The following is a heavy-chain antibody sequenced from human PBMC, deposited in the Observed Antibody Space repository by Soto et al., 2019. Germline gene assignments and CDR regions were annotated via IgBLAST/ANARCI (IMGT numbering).Heavy chain of an antibody. CDR1: GFTFSSYA. J-gene: IGHJ4*02. V-gene: IGHV3-23*01. D-gene: IGHD6-19*01. Sequence: EVQLLESGGGLVQPGGSLRLSCAASGFTFSSYAMSWVRQAPGKGLEWVSAISGSGGSTYYADSVKGRFTISRDNSKNTLYLQMDRLEAEDTAVYYCAKDPIAVAGTMEDGYWGQGTLVTVSS. CDR3: AKDPIAVAGTMEDGY. CDR2: ISGSGGST.